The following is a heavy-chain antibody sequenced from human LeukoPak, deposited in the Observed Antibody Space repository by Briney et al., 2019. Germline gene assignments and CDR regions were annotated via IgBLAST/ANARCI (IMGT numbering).Heavy chain of an antibody. J-gene: IGHJ4*02. CDR2: ISSSSSYI. CDR1: GFTFSSYS. Sequence: GGSLRLSCAASGFTFSSYSMNWVRQAPGKGLEWVSSISSSSSYIYYADSVKGRFTISRDNAKNSLYLQMNSLRAEDTAVYCCAREGTMVRGVIPPDYWGQGTLVTVSS. D-gene: IGHD3-10*01. CDR3: AREGTMVRGVIPPDY. V-gene: IGHV3-21*01.